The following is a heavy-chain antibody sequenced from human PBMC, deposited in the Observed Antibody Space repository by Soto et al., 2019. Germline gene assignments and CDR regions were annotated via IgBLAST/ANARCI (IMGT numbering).Heavy chain of an antibody. D-gene: IGHD6-19*01. CDR2: LSGSGTST. CDR3: AKGTSNGGWFNPFDY. CDR1: GSTFVNYA. Sequence: EVQLLESGGGLLQPGGPLRLSCAASGSTFVNYAMNWVGQAPGKGLEWVATLSGSGTSTYYADSVKGRFTISRDNSRNTLYLQMNSLRAEDTAVYYCAKGTSNGGWFNPFDYWGQGTLVTVSS. V-gene: IGHV3-23*01. J-gene: IGHJ4*02.